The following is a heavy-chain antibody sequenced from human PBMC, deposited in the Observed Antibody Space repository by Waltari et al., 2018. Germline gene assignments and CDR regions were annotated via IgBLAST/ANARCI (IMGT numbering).Heavy chain of an antibody. V-gene: IGHV3-7*01. J-gene: IGHJ4*02. Sequence: EVQLVESGGGLAQPGVSLRLSCAASGLSFRSSWMTWVRQASGKGTEWVANIKQDGSEKYYMDSVKGRFTISRDNAKNSLYLQMNNLRVEDTAVYYCTRGGRDSSWYWRDWGQGTLVTVSS. D-gene: IGHD6-13*01. CDR2: IKQDGSEK. CDR3: TRGGRDSSWYWRD. CDR1: GLSFRSSW.